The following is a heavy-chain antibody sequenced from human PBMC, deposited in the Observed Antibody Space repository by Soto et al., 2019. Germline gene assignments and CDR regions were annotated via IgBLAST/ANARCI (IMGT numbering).Heavy chain of an antibody. CDR3: ARGALYYYDSSGDSGSSFDP. CDR1: GFTFSSYS. CDR2: ISSSTRYT. Sequence: EVQLVESGGGRVKPGGSLRLSCAASGFTFSSYSMNWVRQAPGKGLEWVSSISSSTRYTYYADSLQGRFTISRDNAKNSLYLQMNSLRAEDTAVYYCARGALYYYDSSGDSGSSFDPWGQGTLVTVSS. D-gene: IGHD3-22*01. J-gene: IGHJ5*02. V-gene: IGHV3-21*01.